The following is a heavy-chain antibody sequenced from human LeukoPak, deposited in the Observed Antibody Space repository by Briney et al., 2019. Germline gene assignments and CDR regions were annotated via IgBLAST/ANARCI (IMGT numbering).Heavy chain of an antibody. D-gene: IGHD6-19*01. CDR2: ISGSGTST. CDR3: APWPYSSGWYVPADSFVDFDF. CDR1: GFTFTSYA. V-gene: IGHV3-23*01. Sequence: GGSLRLSCAASGFTFTSYAMSWVRQAPGKGLEWVSAISGSGTSTYYADSVKGRFTISRDNSKNTLYLQMNSLRAEDTAVYYCAPWPYSSGWYVPADSFVDFDFWGQGTLVTVSS. J-gene: IGHJ4*02.